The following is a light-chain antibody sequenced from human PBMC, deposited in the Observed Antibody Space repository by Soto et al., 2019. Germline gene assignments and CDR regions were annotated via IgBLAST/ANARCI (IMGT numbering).Light chain of an antibody. CDR1: SSDVGGYNY. Sequence: QSALTQPASVSGSPGQSITISCTGTSSDVGGYNYVSWYQQHPGKAPKRIMSEVSNRPSGVSNRFSGSKTGTTASLIISGLQAEDEADYYCSSYTTSSTVVFGGGTKLTVL. J-gene: IGLJ2*01. CDR3: SSYTTSSTVV. V-gene: IGLV2-14*01. CDR2: EVS.